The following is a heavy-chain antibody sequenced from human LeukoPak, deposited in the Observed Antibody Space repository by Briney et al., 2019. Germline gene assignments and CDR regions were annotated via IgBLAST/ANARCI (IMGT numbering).Heavy chain of an antibody. V-gene: IGHV3-23*01. CDR1: GFTFSSYA. Sequence: GGSLRLSCAASGFTFSSYAMSWVRQAPGKGLEWVSAISGSGGSTYYADSVKGRFTISRDNSKNTQYLQMNSLRAEDTAVYYCATSDSCGWFPDYWGQGTLVTVSS. CDR3: ATSDSCGWFPDY. J-gene: IGHJ4*02. D-gene: IGHD6-19*01. CDR2: ISGSGGST.